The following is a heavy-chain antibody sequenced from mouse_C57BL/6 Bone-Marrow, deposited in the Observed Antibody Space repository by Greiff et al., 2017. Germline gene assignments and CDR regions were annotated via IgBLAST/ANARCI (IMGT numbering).Heavy chain of an antibody. CDR3: TRFHYDLYYYAMDY. V-gene: IGHV1-15*01. D-gene: IGHD2-4*01. CDR2: IDPETGGT. CDR1: VYTFTDYE. Sequence: QVQLKESGAELVRPGASVTLSCKASVYTFTDYEMHWVKQTPVHGLEWIGAIDPETGGTAYNQKFKGKTKLTADKSSSTAYMELRSLTSEDSAVYYCTRFHYDLYYYAMDYWGQGTSVTVSS. J-gene: IGHJ4*01.